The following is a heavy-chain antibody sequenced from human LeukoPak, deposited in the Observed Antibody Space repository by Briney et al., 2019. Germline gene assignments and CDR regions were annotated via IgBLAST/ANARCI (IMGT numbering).Heavy chain of an antibody. D-gene: IGHD3-22*01. V-gene: IGHV3-74*01. CDR2: INSDGINT. CDR3: ARDLGQYYDTSDNWFDP. J-gene: IGHJ5*02. CDR1: GFTFSSNW. Sequence: PGGSLRLSCAASGFTFSSNWMHWVRQAPGKGLVWVPRINSDGINTSYADSVKGRFTISRDNAKNTLNLQMNSLRAEDTAVYYCARDLGQYYDTSDNWFDPWGQGTLVTVSS.